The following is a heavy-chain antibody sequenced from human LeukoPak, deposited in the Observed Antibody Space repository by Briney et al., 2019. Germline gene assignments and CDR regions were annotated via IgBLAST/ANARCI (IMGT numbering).Heavy chain of an antibody. CDR1: GFTFSTYA. CDR3: ATRALYGSGSFDAFDI. CDR2: ISYDGSNK. V-gene: IGHV3-30-3*01. Sequence: PGGSLRLSCAASGFTFSTYAMHWVRQAPGKGLEWVAVISYDGSNKYYADSVKGRFTISRDNPKNTLHLEMNSLRAEDTAVYYCATRALYGSGSFDAFDIWGQGTMVTVSS. D-gene: IGHD3-10*01. J-gene: IGHJ3*02.